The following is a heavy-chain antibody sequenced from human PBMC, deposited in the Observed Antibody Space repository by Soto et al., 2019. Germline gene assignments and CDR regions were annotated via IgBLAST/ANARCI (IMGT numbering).Heavy chain of an antibody. CDR1: GFTFSNYD. D-gene: IGHD3-10*01. V-gene: IGHV3-48*03. Sequence: EVQLVDSGGGLVQPGGSLRLSCAASGFTFSNYDINWVRQAPGRGLEWVSYITSGGDSKSYADSVKGRFTISRDNAKKSLFLQMNSMRAEDTAVYYFARASFYDSSAYFYYGMDGWGQGTTVTVSS. CDR2: ITSGGDSK. CDR3: ARASFYDSSAYFYYGMDG. J-gene: IGHJ6*02.